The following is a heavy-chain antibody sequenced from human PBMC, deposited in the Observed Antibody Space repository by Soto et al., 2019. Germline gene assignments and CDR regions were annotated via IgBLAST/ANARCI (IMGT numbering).Heavy chain of an antibody. CDR3: ARVFTDSSSFFDP. V-gene: IGHV4-31*03. D-gene: IGHD6-13*01. CDR1: GGSISSGGYY. CDR2: IYYSGST. Sequence: SETLSLTCTVSGGSISSGGYYWSWIRHHPGKGLEWIGYIYYSGSTYYNPSLKSRVTISVDTSKNQFSLKLSSVTAADTAVYYCARVFTDSSSFFDPWGQGTLVTVSS. J-gene: IGHJ5*02.